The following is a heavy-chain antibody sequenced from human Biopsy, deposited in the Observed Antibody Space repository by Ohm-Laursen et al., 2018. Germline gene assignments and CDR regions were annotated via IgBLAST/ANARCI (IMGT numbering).Heavy chain of an antibody. D-gene: IGHD4-23*01. CDR2: ISGGGTI. J-gene: IGHJ6*02. V-gene: IGHV3-11*01. CDR1: GFGFSDYH. CDR3: ARDTRWSPYSMDV. Sequence: SLRLSCTASGFGFSDYHMRWIRQAPGRGLEWVSYISGGGTIYYGDSMKGRVTISRGNAKNSLYLQMHSLRAEDTAVYYCARDTRWSPYSMDVWGQGTTVTVSS.